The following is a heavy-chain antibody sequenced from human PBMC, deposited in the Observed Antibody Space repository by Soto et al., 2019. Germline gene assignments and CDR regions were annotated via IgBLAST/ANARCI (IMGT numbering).Heavy chain of an antibody. V-gene: IGHV1-69*02. Sequence: QVQLVQSGAEVKKPGSSVKVSCKASGGTFSSYTISWVRQAPGQGLEWMGRIIPILGIANYAQKFQGRVTITADKSTSTAYMELSSLRSEDTAVYYCARCYYGSGKRKAYYYGMDVWGQGTTVTVSS. CDR1: GGTFSSYT. J-gene: IGHJ6*02. CDR3: ARCYYGSGKRKAYYYGMDV. D-gene: IGHD3-10*01. CDR2: IIPILGIA.